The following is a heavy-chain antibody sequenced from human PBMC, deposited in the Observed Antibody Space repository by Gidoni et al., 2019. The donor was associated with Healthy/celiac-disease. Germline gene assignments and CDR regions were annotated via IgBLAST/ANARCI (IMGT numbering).Heavy chain of an antibody. CDR1: GFTFDDYA. CDR2: ISWNSGSI. Sequence: EVQLVESGGGLVQPGRSLRLSCAASGFTFDDYAMHWVRQAPGKGLEWVSGISWNSGSIGYADSVKGRFTIARDNAKNSLYLQMNSLRAEDTALYYCAKDPYSSSSLAVDYWGQGTLVTVSS. V-gene: IGHV3-9*01. D-gene: IGHD6-6*01. CDR3: AKDPYSSSSLAVDY. J-gene: IGHJ4*02.